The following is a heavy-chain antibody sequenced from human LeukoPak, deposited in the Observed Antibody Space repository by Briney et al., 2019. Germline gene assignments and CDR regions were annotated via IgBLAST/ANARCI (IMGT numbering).Heavy chain of an antibody. CDR3: ARDRGSYCGGDCHFDY. D-gene: IGHD2-21*02. CDR2: ISAYNGNT. J-gene: IGHJ4*02. Sequence: EASVKVSCKASGYTFTSYGISWVRQAPGQGLEWMGWISAYNGNTNYAQKLQGRVTMTTDTSTSTAYMELRSLGSDDTAVYYCARDRGSYCGGDCHFDYWGQGTLVTVSS. V-gene: IGHV1-18*01. CDR1: GYTFTSYG.